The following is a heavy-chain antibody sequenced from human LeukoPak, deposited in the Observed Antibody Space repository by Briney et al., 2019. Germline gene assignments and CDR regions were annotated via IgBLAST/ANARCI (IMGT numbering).Heavy chain of an antibody. Sequence: GESLKISCKGSGYSFTSYWIGWVRQMPGKGLEWVGIIYPGYSDTRYSPSFQGQVTISADKSISTAYLQWSSLKASDTAMYYCARPGSAPRFGDLKQNSYCFDYWGQGTLVTVSS. CDR3: ARPGSAPRFGDLKQNSYCFDY. CDR2: IYPGYSDT. D-gene: IGHD3-10*02. J-gene: IGHJ4*02. CDR1: GYSFTSYW. V-gene: IGHV5-51*01.